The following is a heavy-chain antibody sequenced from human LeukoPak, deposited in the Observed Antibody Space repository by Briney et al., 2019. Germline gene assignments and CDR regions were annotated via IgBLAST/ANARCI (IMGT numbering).Heavy chain of an antibody. J-gene: IGHJ1*01. D-gene: IGHD2-2*01. Sequence: ASVKVSCKVSGYTLTELSMHWVRQAPGKGLEWMGGFDPEDGETIYAQKFQGRVTMTEDTSTDTAYMELSSLRSEDTAVYYCAPIDCSSTSCLPWGQGTLVTVSS. CDR2: FDPEDGET. CDR1: GYTLTELS. CDR3: APIDCSSTSCLP. V-gene: IGHV1-24*01.